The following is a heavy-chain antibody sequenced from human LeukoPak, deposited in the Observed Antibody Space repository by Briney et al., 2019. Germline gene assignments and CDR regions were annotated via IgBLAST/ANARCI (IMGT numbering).Heavy chain of an antibody. CDR3: ARSLSGSYVFDY. CDR2: ISSSSSYI. Sequence: GGSLRLSCAASGFTFSSYWMSWVRQAPGKGLEWVSSISSSSSYIYYADSVKGRFTISRDNAKNSLYLQMNSLRAEDTAVYYCARSLSGSYVFDYWGQGTLVTVSS. CDR1: GFTFSSYW. D-gene: IGHD1-26*01. J-gene: IGHJ4*02. V-gene: IGHV3-21*01.